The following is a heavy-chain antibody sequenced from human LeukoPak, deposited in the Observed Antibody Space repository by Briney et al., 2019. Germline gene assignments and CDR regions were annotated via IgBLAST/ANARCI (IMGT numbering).Heavy chain of an antibody. CDR3: ASXXXATTNYYYMDV. V-gene: IGHV1-69*05. CDR2: IIPIFGTA. Sequence: SVKVSCKASGGTFSSYAISWVRQAPGQGLEWMGGIIPIFGTANYAQKFQGRVTITTDKSTSTAYMELSSLRSEDTAVYYCASXXXATTNYYYMDVWGKGTTVTVSS. J-gene: IGHJ6*03. D-gene: IGHD1-26*01. CDR1: GGTFSSYA.